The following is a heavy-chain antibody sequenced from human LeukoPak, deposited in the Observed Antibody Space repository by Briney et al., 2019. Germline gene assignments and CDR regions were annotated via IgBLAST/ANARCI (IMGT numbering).Heavy chain of an antibody. Sequence: GESLRLSCAASGLTFSNAWMSWVRQAPGKGLELGGRIKSKAHGGTTDYAAHAKGKFTIPRDDSKTTLYLQMNSLKTENTAVYYCTTLGYCSSTSCYAGLYYGMDVWGKGTTVTVSS. CDR3: TTLGYCSSTSCYAGLYYGMDV. J-gene: IGHJ6*04. D-gene: IGHD2-2*01. CDR2: IKSKAHGGTT. CDR1: GLTFSNAW. V-gene: IGHV3-15*01.